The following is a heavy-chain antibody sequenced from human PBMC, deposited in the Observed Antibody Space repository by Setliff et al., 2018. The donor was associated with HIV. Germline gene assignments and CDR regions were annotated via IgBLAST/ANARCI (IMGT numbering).Heavy chain of an antibody. CDR2: IPPGGET. J-gene: IGHJ4*02. V-gene: IGHV4-38-2*02. CDR1: GYSISNGHY. D-gene: IGHD2-21*02. Sequence: SETLSLTCDVFGYSISNGHYWAWIRQPPGEGLEWIGSIPPGGETYDNPSLKSRVIMSVDTSKNRFSLRLNSVTAADTAVYYCARDPDVSDWAIDSWGQGTLVTVSS. CDR3: ARDPDVSDWAIDS.